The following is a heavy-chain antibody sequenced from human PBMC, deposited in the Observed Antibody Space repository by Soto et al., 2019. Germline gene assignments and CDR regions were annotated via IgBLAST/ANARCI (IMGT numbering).Heavy chain of an antibody. CDR2: INHSEST. CDR3: ARVEIIAAESTFLEGMDV. CDR1: GGSLNGYY. V-gene: IGHV4-34*01. D-gene: IGHD6-13*01. Sequence: LSLTCAVYGGSLNGYYWSWIRQPPGRGLEGIGEINHSESTNYNPSLKSRVTISIDTSKSQFSLKLSSVTAADTAVYYCARVEIIAAESTFLEGMDVWGQWTTVTVSS. J-gene: IGHJ6*02.